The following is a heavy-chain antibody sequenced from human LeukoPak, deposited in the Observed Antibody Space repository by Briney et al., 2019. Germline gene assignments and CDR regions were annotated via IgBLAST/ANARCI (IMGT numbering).Heavy chain of an antibody. CDR1: GGSFSGYY. V-gene: IGHV4-34*01. D-gene: IGHD2-15*01. Sequence: SETLSLTCAVYGGSFSGYYWSWIRQPPGKGLEWIGEFNHSGSTNYNPSLKSRVTISVDTSKNQFSLKLSSVTAADTAVYYCARGHNIVVVVAATRRWFDPWGQGTLVTVSS. CDR2: FNHSGST. J-gene: IGHJ5*02. CDR3: ARGHNIVVVVAATRRWFDP.